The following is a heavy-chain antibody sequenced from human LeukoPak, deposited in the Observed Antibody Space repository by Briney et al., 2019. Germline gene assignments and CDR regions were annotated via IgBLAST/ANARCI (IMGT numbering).Heavy chain of an antibody. CDR1: GFSFSVYA. CDR2: ISGSGGRT. V-gene: IGHV3-23*01. J-gene: IGHJ4*02. CDR3: AKGGQDFDFWRFDY. D-gene: IGHD3-3*01. Sequence: PGGSLRLSCAASGFSFSVYAMSWVYQAPGKGLEWVSSISGSGGRTYYTNSVKGRFTISRENFKNTVYLEMNNLGAEDTALYYCAKGGQDFDFWRFDYWGQGNLVIVSS.